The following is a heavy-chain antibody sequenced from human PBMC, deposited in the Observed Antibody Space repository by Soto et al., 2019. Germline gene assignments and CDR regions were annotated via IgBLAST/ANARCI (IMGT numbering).Heavy chain of an antibody. CDR2: IYHSGST. V-gene: IGHV4-4*02. D-gene: IGHD1-26*01. CDR1: GGSISSSNW. CDR3: ARVSGSYYYGMDV. Sequence: SETLSLTCAVSGGSISSSNWWSWVRQPPGKGLEWIGEIYHSGSTNYNPSLKSRVTISVDKSKNQFSLKLSSVIAADTAVYYSARVSGSYYYGMDVWGQGTTVTVSS. J-gene: IGHJ6*02.